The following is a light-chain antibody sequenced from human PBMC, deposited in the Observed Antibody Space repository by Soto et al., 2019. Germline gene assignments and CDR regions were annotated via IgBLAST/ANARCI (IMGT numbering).Light chain of an antibody. CDR1: SSDIGGYNY. Sequence: QSALTQPRSVSGSPGQSVTISCTGTSSDIGGYNYVSWYQQYPGKAPKLIIYDVTKRPSGVPDRFSGSKSGNTASLTISGLQAEDEADYYCCSYAGSSTLVFGTGTQLTVL. J-gene: IGLJ1*01. CDR3: CSYAGSSTLV. CDR2: DVT. V-gene: IGLV2-11*01.